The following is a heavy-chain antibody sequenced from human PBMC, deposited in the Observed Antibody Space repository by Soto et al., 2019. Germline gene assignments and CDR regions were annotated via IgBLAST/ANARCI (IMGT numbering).Heavy chain of an antibody. D-gene: IGHD6-13*01. V-gene: IGHV4-59*01. Sequence: SETLSLTCTVSGGSISSYYWSWIRQPPGKGLEWIGYIYYSGSTNYNPSLKSRVTISVDTSKNQFSLKLSSVTAADTAVYYCARAGGYSRSWYDYWGQGTLVTVSS. CDR3: ARAGGYSRSWYDY. CDR2: IYYSGST. J-gene: IGHJ4*02. CDR1: GGSISSYY.